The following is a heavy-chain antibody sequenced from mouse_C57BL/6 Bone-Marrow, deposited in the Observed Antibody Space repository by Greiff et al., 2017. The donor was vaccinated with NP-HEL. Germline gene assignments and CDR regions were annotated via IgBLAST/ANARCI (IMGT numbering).Heavy chain of an antibody. Sequence: EVMLVESGGGLVKPGGSLKLSCAASGFTFSSYAMSWVRQTPEKRLEWVATISDGGSYTYYPDNVKGRFTISRDNAKNNLYLQMSHLKSEDTAMYYCARGYGNWDYWGQGTTLTVSS. V-gene: IGHV5-4*03. CDR1: GFTFSSYA. CDR2: ISDGGSYT. D-gene: IGHD2-1*01. J-gene: IGHJ2*01. CDR3: ARGYGNWDY.